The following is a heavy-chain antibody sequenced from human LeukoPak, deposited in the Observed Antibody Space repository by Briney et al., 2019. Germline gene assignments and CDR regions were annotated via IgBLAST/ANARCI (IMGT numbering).Heavy chain of an antibody. CDR3: ARVYRYYYKDV. J-gene: IGHJ6*03. D-gene: IGHD2-2*02. CDR1: GGSISSYY. Sequence: SETLSLTCTVSGGSISSYYWSWIRQPPGEGLEWIGYIYYSGSTNYNPSLKSRVTISVDTSKNQFSLKLSSVTAADTAVYYCARVYRYYYKDVWGKGTTVTISS. V-gene: IGHV4-59*01. CDR2: IYYSGST.